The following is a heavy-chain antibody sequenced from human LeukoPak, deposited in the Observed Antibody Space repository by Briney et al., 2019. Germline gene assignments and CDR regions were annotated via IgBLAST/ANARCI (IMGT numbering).Heavy chain of an antibody. V-gene: IGHV4-59*12. D-gene: IGHD3-3*01. CDR2: VYYTGSN. Sequence: PSETLSLTCTASSGSIRGYDRSWIRQPPGKGLEWIGYVYYTGSNTYNPSVKSRVTISVDTSKNPFSLQLSSLSAADTAVYYCARGLEFRAAYECWGQGTLVTVSS. J-gene: IGHJ4*02. CDR1: SGSIRGYD. CDR3: ARGLEFRAAYEC.